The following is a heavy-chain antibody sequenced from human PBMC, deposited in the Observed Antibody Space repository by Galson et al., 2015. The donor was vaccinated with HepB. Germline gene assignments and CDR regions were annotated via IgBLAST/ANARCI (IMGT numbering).Heavy chain of an antibody. D-gene: IGHD6-19*01. Sequence: SLRLSCAASGFTFSDYWMHWVRQAPGKGLVWVSRINSDGSSTHYADSVKGRSTISRDNAKNTLYLQMNSLRAEDTAVYYCARDRSSGWYRDFGYWGQGTLVTVSS. V-gene: IGHV3-74*01. J-gene: IGHJ4*02. CDR1: GFTFSDYW. CDR2: INSDGSST. CDR3: ARDRSSGWYRDFGY.